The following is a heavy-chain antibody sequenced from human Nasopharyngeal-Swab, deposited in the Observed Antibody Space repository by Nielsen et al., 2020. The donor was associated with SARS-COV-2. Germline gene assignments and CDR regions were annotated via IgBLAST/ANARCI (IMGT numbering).Heavy chain of an antibody. J-gene: IGHJ5*02. CDR3: ARDSRRYCSSTSCYMGSWFDP. CDR2: ISYDGSNA. D-gene: IGHD2-2*02. Sequence: VRQAPGKGLEWVAVISYDGSNAYYADSVKGRFTISRDNSENTLYLQVNSLRTEDTAVYYCARDSRRYCSSTSCYMGSWFDPWGQGTLVTVSS. V-gene: IGHV3-30-3*01.